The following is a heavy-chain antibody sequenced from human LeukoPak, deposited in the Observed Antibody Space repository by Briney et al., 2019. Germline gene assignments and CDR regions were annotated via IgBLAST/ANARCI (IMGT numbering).Heavy chain of an antibody. CDR2: IYPGDSDT. J-gene: IGHJ4*02. Sequence: GESLKISCKGSGYSFTGYWIGWVRQMPGKGLEWMGIIYPGDSDTKYSPSFQGQVTISPDKSISTAYLQWNSLKASDTTMYYCARHVTGEPFDYWGQGTLVTVSS. V-gene: IGHV5-51*01. CDR3: ARHVTGEPFDY. D-gene: IGHD7-27*01. CDR1: GYSFTGYW.